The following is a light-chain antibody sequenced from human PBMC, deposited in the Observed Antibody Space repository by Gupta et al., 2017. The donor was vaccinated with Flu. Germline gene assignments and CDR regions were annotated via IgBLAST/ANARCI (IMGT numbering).Light chain of an antibody. V-gene: IGKV2D-29*02. Sequence: VTPGQPASIACNSAQSVFHSDGKTYLDWSLQKPGQSPQLLSYEVSNRFSGVPDRFSGSGSGTHFTLKISRVEAEDVGVYYGMQTKQLPLTIGGGTKVDIK. J-gene: IGKJ4*01. CDR2: EVS. CDR1: QSVFHSDGKTY. CDR3: MQTKQLPLT.